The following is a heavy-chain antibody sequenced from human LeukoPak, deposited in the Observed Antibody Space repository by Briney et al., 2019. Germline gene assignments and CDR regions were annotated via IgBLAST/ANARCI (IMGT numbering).Heavy chain of an antibody. V-gene: IGHV1-46*01. D-gene: IGHD2-2*01. CDR2: INPSGGST. J-gene: IGHJ5*02. CDR3: ARGPGYCSSTSCYADWFDP. CDR1: GYTFTSYF. Sequence: ASVKVSCKASGYTFTSYFMHWVRQAPGQGLERMGIINPSGGSTSYAQNFQGRVTMTRDTSTSTVYMELSSLRSEDTAVYYCARGPGYCSSTSCYADWFDPWGQGTLVTVSS.